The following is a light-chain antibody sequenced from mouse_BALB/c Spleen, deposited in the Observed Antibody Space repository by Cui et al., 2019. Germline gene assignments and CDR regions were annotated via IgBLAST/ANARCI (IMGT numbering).Light chain of an antibody. V-gene: IGKV6-15*01. CDR2: SAS. CDR3: QQYNSYPRT. Sequence: DIVMTQSQKFMSTSVGDRVSVTCKASQNVGTNVAWYQQKPGQSPKALIYSASYQYSGVPDRFTGSGSGTDFTLTISNVQSEDLAEYFCQQYNSYPRTFGAGTKLELK. CDR1: QNVGTN. J-gene: IGKJ5*01.